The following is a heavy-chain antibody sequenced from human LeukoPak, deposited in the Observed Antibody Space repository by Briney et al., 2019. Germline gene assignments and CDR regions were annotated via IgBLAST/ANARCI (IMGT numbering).Heavy chain of an antibody. CDR3: ARERLENCNDAGCPDALDI. J-gene: IGHJ3*02. V-gene: IGHV3-33*01. D-gene: IGHD2/OR15-2a*01. Sequence: GGSLRLSCAASGFSFSSYLMHWVRQAPGKGLEWVALIGFDVSKKYYADSVKGRFTISRDNSKNTLFLQMNSLSDEDTAVYFCARERLENCNDAGCPDALDIWGQGTMVTVSS. CDR2: IGFDVSKK. CDR1: GFSFSSYL.